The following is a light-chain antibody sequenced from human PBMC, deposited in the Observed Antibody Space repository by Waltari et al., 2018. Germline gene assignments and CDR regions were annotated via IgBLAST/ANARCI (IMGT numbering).Light chain of an antibody. J-gene: IGKJ2*01. Sequence: DIQMTQSPSTLSASVGDRVTITCRASQNINTYLAWYQHKPGKAPKLLIYGGSNLESGVPLRFSGSGSGTEFTLTISSLQPDDFATYYCQRYNSYSNTFGQGTKLEIK. CDR1: QNINTY. CDR3: QRYNSYSNT. V-gene: IGKV1-5*01. CDR2: GGS.